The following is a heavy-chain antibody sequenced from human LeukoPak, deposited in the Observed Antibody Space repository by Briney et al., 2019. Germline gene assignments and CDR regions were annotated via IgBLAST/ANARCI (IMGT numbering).Heavy chain of an antibody. Sequence: KPGESLKISCKGSGYNFDSYWIGWVRQMPGKGPEWMVMSYPGDSDARYSPSFQGQVTMSADKSINTAYLQWSSLKASDAAMYYCARRKGCSNTSWPPDYWGQGTLVTVSS. V-gene: IGHV5-51*01. CDR2: SYPGDSDA. J-gene: IGHJ4*02. CDR3: ARRKGCSNTSWPPDY. CDR1: GYNFDSYW. D-gene: IGHD2-2*01.